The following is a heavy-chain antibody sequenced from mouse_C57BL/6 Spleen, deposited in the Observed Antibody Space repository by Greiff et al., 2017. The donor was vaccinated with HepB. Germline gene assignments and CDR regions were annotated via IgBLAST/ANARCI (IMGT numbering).Heavy chain of an antibody. V-gene: IGHV1-59*01. CDR1: GYTFTSYW. J-gene: IGHJ4*01. D-gene: IGHD1-1*01. CDR2: IDPSDSYT. Sequence: QVQLQQPGAELVRPGTSVKLSCKASGYTFTSYWMHWVKQRPGQGLEWIGVIDPSDSYTNYNQKFKGKATLTVDTSSSTAYMQLSSLTSEDSAVYYCARRGGTTVGARGAMDYWGQGTSVTVSS. CDR3: ARRGGTTVGARGAMDY.